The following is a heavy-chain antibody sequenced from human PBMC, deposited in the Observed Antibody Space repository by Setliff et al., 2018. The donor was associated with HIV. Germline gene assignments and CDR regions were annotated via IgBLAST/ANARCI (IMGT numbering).Heavy chain of an antibody. CDR1: GFNFNRYS. CDR2: ISRSGSDT. D-gene: IGHD3-9*01. V-gene: IGHV3-21*06. Sequence: PGGSLRLSCAVSGFNFNRYSMVWLRQAPGKGLEWVSSISRSGSDTFYAGSVKGRFTISRDGAKNLLYLQLSSLRIEDTAVYYCAREDYFDGGGFAKWGQGTLVTVSS. J-gene: IGHJ4*02. CDR3: AREDYFDGGGFAK.